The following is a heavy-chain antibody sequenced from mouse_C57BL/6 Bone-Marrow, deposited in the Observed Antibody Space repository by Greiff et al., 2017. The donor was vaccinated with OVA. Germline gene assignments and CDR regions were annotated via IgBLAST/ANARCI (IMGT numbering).Heavy chain of an antibody. V-gene: IGHV1-85*01. CDR1: GYTFTSYD. D-gene: IGHD1-1*01. J-gene: IGHJ2*01. Sequence: QVQLQQSGPELVKPGASVKLSCKASGYTFTSYDINWVKQRPGQGLEWMGWICPRDGSTKYNAKFKGQATLTVDTSSSTAYMELHSLTSEDSAVYFCATARLRYDYWGQGTTLTVSS. CDR3: ATARLRYDY. CDR2: ICPRDGST.